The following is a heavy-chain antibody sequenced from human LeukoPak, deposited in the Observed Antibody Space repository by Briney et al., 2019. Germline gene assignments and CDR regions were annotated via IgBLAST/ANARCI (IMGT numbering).Heavy chain of an antibody. CDR1: GGTFSSYA. CDR2: IIPIFGTA. J-gene: IGHJ2*01. Sequence: GASVKVSCKASGGTFSSYAISWVRQAPGQGLEWMGGIIPIFGTANYAQKFQGRVTITADESTSTAYMELSSLRSEDTAVYYCARTSYCGGDCYPNHWYFDLWGRGTLATVSS. CDR3: ARTSYCGGDCYPNHWYFDL. V-gene: IGHV1-69*13. D-gene: IGHD2-21*02.